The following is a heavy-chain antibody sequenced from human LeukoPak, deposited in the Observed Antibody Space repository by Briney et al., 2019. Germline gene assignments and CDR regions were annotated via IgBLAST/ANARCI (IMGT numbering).Heavy chain of an antibody. V-gene: IGHV3-33*08. CDR1: GFTFSGYG. CDR2: IWYDGSNK. D-gene: IGHD6-19*01. J-gene: IGHJ4*02. CDR3: ARGLKGIAVAGTSLGDRGY. Sequence: PGGSLRLSCAASGFTFSGYGMHWVRQAPGKGLEWVAVIWYDGSNKYYADSVKGRFTISRDNSENTLYLQMNSLRAEDTAVYYCARGLKGIAVAGTSLGDRGYWGQGTLVTVSS.